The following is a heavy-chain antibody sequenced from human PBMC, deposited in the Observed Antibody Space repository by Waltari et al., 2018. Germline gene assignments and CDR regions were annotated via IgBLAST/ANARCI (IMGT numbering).Heavy chain of an antibody. Sequence: QVQLVQSGAEVKKPGASVKVSCKASGYTFTSYYMHWVRQAPGQGLEWMGIINPSGGSTSYAQKFQGRVTMTRDTSTSTVYMELSSLRSEDTAVYYCARFACSGGSCYRISHGDYVGNFDLWGRGTLVTVSS. CDR1: GYTFTSYY. CDR2: INPSGGST. J-gene: IGHJ2*01. V-gene: IGHV1-46*01. CDR3: ARFACSGGSCYRISHGDYVGNFDL. D-gene: IGHD2-15*01.